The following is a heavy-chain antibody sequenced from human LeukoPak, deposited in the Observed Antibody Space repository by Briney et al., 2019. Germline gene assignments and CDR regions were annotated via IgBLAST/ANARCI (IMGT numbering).Heavy chain of an antibody. J-gene: IGHJ3*02. CDR3: AKGRWSGYNYGAFDI. D-gene: IGHD5-24*01. CDR1: GFTFDDYA. CDR2: ISWNSGSI. Sequence: TGGSLRLSCAASGFTFDDYAMHWVRKAPGKGLEWVSGISWNSGSIGYADSVKGRFTISRDNAKNSLYLQMNSLRAEDMAKYYCAKGRWSGYNYGAFDIWGQGTMVTVSS. V-gene: IGHV3-9*03.